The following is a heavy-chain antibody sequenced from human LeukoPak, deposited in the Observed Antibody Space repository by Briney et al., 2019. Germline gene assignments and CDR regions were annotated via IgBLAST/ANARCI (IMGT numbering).Heavy chain of an antibody. CDR3: ARRAGDYSHPYDY. V-gene: IGHV3-15*01. J-gene: IGHJ4*02. D-gene: IGHD3-22*01. CDR2: IKRKSDGGTT. CDR1: GLTLSNAW. Sequence: GGSLRLSCAASGLTLSNAWMSWVRQAPGKGLEWVGRIKRKSDGGTTDYAAPVKGRFTISRDDSKNTLYLQMNSLRAEDTAVYYCARRAGDYSHPYDYWGQGILVTVSS.